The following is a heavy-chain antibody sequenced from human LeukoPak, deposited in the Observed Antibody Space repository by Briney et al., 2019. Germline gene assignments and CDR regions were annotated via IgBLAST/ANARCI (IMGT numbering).Heavy chain of an antibody. CDR2: IRCGGSTI. V-gene: IGHV3-30*02. CDR1: GFTFSSYG. D-gene: IGHD2-21*02. CDR3: AKVYEQGDKAWFDS. Sequence: PGGSLRLSCGASGFTFSSYGMQWVRPARGKGLEWVAFIRCGGSTINSADSVKGRFTICRDNSKNTLYLQMNSLRGDDRAVFYCAKVYEQGDKAWFDSWGRGTLVTVSS. J-gene: IGHJ5*01.